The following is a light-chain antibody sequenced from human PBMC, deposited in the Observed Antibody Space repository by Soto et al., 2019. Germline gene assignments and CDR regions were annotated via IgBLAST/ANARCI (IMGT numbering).Light chain of an antibody. CDR2: GAS. CDR3: QQYGSSPET. Sequence: EIVLTQSPGTLSLSPGERATLSCRASQSVSSSYLAWYQQKPGQAPRLLIYGASSRATGIPDRFSGSGSGTDFTLTISRLEPEDFAVYYCQQYGSSPETFGQGTKE. J-gene: IGKJ1*01. V-gene: IGKV3-20*01. CDR1: QSVSSSY.